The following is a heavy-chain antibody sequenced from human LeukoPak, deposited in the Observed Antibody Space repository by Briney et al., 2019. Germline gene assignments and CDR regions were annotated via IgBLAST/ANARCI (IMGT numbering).Heavy chain of an antibody. D-gene: IGHD3-22*01. J-gene: IGHJ4*02. CDR3: ARDYYDSSGYYNDY. CDR2: IYHSGST. V-gene: IGHV4-38-2*02. Sequence: PSETLSLTCTVSGYSISSGYYWGWIRQPPGKGLEWIGSIYHSGSTYYNPSLKSRVTISVDTSKNQFSLKLSSVTAADTAVYYCARDYYDSSGYYNDYWGQGTLVTVSS. CDR1: GYSISSGYY.